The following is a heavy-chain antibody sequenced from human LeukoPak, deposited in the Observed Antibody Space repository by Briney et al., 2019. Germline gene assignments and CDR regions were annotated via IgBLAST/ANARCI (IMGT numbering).Heavy chain of an antibody. CDR3: AVPYYYDSRGYYHIFDY. CDR2: INPNSGGT. D-gene: IGHD3-22*01. J-gene: IGHJ4*02. V-gene: IGHV1-2*02. CDR1: GYTFTGYY. Sequence: ASVKVSCKASGYTFTGYYMHWVRQAPGQGLEWMGWINPNSGGTNYAQKFQGRVTMTRDTSISTAYMELSRLRSDDTAVYYCAVPYYYDSRGYYHIFDYWGQGTLVTVSS.